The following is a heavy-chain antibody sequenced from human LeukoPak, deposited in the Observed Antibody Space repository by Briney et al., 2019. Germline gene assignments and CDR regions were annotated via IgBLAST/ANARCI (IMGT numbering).Heavy chain of an antibody. V-gene: IGHV3-48*01. CDR1: GFNFNVYS. Sequence: GGSLRLSCAASGFNFNVYSMTWVRQAPGKGLEWLSYISGSSSPIYYADSVKGRFTISRDNAKNSLYLQMNSLRAEDTAVYYCARDAYGDYSFDYWGQGTLVTVSS. CDR2: ISGSSSPI. J-gene: IGHJ4*02. CDR3: ARDAYGDYSFDY. D-gene: IGHD4-17*01.